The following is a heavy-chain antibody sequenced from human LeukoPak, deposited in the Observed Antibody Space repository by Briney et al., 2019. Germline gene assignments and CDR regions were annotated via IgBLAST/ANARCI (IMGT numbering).Heavy chain of an antibody. D-gene: IGHD3-10*01. V-gene: IGHV3-15*01. CDR2: IKSKTDGGTT. Sequence: GGSLRLSCAASGFTFSGSGIHWVRQASGKGLEWVGRIKSKTDGGTTDYAAPVKGRFTISRDDSKNTLYLQMNSLKTEDTAVYYCTTRGPGAFDIWGQGTMVTVSS. J-gene: IGHJ3*02. CDR1: GFTFSGSG. CDR3: TTRGPGAFDI.